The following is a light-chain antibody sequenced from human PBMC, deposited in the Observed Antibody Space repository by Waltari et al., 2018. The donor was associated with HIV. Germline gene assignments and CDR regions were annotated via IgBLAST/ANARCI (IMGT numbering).Light chain of an antibody. CDR1: KFGDDY. J-gene: IGLJ1*01. V-gene: IGLV3-1*01. CDR3: QAWDNSAAV. CDR2: QDN. Sequence: SYELTQPPSVSVSPGQTAIITCSGAKFGDDYAYWYQQRPGQSPVLVIYQDNKRPSGIPERFSGSSSGNTATLTISGTQAMDEADYYCQAWDNSAAVFGTGTKLTVL.